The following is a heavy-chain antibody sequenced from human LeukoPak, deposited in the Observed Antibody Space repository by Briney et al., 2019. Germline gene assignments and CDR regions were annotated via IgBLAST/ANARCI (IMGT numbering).Heavy chain of an antibody. D-gene: IGHD6-19*01. CDR3: ARAVVAGTWYSGMDV. Sequence: GGSLRLSCAASGFTFSSYSMNWVRQTPGKGLEWVSCISSSSTYIYSADSMKGRFTISRDNAKNSLYLQMNSLRVEDTAVYYCARAVVAGTWYSGMDVWGRGTTVTVSS. J-gene: IGHJ6*02. CDR2: ISSSSTYI. CDR1: GFTFSSYS. V-gene: IGHV3-21*01.